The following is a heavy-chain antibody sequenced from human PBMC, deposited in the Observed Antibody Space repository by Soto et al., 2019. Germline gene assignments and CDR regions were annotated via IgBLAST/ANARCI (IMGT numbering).Heavy chain of an antibody. D-gene: IGHD2-2*01. Sequence: SETLSLTCTVSGGSISSSIYYWGWIRQPPGKGLEWIGSIYYSGSTYYNPSLKSRVTISVDTSKNQFSLKLSSVTAADTAVYYCARVHGYCSSTSCLGHAFDIWGQGTMVTVSS. V-gene: IGHV4-39*01. CDR1: GGSISSSIYY. CDR2: IYYSGST. J-gene: IGHJ3*02. CDR3: ARVHGYCSSTSCLGHAFDI.